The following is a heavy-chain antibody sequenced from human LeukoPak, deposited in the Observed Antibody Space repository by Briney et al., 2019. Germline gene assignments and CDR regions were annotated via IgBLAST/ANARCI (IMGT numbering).Heavy chain of an antibody. CDR1: GYSFTSYW. CDR3: ANGITMVRGGGNYYYGMDV. J-gene: IGHJ6*02. D-gene: IGHD3-10*01. CDR2: IYPGDSDT. V-gene: IGHV5-51*01. Sequence: GESLKISCKGSGYSFTSYWIGWVRQMPGKGLEWMGIIYPGDSDTRYSPSFQGQVTISADKSISTAYLQWSSLKASDTAMYYCANGITMVRGGGNYYYGMDVWGQGTTVTVSS.